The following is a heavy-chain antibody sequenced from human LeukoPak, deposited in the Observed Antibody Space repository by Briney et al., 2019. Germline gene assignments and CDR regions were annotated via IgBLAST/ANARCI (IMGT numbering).Heavy chain of an antibody. CDR1: GGTYSSYA. Sequence: ASVKVSCKASGGTYSSYAISWVRQAPGQGLEWMGGIIPIFGTANYAQKFQGRVTITADESASTAYMELSSLRSEDTAVYYCAKDGDCSGGSCYDYWGQGTLVTVSS. V-gene: IGHV1-69*01. CDR2: IIPIFGTA. D-gene: IGHD2-15*01. CDR3: AKDGDCSGGSCYDY. J-gene: IGHJ4*02.